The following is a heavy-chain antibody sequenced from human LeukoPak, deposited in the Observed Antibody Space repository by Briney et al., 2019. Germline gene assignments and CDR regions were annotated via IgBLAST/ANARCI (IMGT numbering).Heavy chain of an antibody. Sequence: ASVKVSCKASGYTFTSYDINWVRQATGQGLEWMGWMNPNSGNTGYAQKFQGRVTITADESTSTAYMELSSLRSEDTAVYYCARDRRDSSGWYGYYYYYMDVWGKGTTVTISS. J-gene: IGHJ6*03. D-gene: IGHD6-19*01. CDR2: MNPNSGNT. CDR1: GYTFTSYD. CDR3: ARDRRDSSGWYGYYYYYMDV. V-gene: IGHV1-8*01.